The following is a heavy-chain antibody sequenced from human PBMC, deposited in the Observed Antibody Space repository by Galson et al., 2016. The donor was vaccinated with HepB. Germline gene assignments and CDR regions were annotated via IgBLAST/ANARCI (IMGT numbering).Heavy chain of an antibody. D-gene: IGHD3-3*01. J-gene: IGHJ6*02. CDR3: AKDPTYYDFWTGYRPGRYYYYGMDV. V-gene: IGHV3-30*18. Sequence: SLRLSCAASGFTFSNYGMYWVRQAPGKGLEWVTVISYDGSNKNYADSVRGRFTISKDNSKNTLYLQMDSLRAEDTAVYYCAKDPTYYDFWTGYRPGRYYYYGMDVWGRGTTVTVSS. CDR1: GFTFSNYG. CDR2: ISYDGSNK.